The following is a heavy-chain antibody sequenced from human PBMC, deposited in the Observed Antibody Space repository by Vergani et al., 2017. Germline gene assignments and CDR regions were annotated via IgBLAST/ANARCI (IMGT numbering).Heavy chain of an antibody. Sequence: QVQLVQSGAEVKKPGASVKVSCQASGYTFTSYYIHWVRQAPGQGVEWMGIINPSGGSTNYAQKFQGRVTMTRDTSTSTVFMELSSLRSEDTAVYYCARGCGSTSCYKRGEDWFGPWGQGTLVTVSS. CDR2: INPSGGST. V-gene: IGHV1-46*01. D-gene: IGHD2-2*02. CDR3: ARGCGSTSCYKRGEDWFGP. CDR1: GYTFTSYY. J-gene: IGHJ5*02.